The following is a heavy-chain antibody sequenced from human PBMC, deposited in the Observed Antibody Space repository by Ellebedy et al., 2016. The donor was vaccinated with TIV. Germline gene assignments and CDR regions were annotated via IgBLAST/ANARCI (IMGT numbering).Heavy chain of an antibody. J-gene: IGHJ3*02. V-gene: IGHV3-11*04. Sequence: GESLKISCAASGFTFRDYYMSWIRQAPGKGLEWVSYISSSGSTIYYADSVKGRFTISRDNAKNSLYLQMNSLRAEDTAVYFCARDRSDAFDIWGQGTLVTVSS. CDR3: ARDRSDAFDI. CDR2: ISSSGSTI. CDR1: GFTFRDYY.